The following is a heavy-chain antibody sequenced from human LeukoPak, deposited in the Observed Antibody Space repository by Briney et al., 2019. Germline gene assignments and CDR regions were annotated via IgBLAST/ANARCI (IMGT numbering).Heavy chain of an antibody. Sequence: GGSLRLSCAASGFTFSRYGFHWVRQAPGKGLEWVAFIRYDASGTFYADSVKGRFTISRDNPKNTLYLQMNSLRAEDTAVYYCAQEGDHYIDVWGKGTTVTVSS. CDR1: GFTFSRYG. CDR2: IRYDASGT. CDR3: AQEGDHYIDV. D-gene: IGHD3-16*01. J-gene: IGHJ6*03. V-gene: IGHV3-30*02.